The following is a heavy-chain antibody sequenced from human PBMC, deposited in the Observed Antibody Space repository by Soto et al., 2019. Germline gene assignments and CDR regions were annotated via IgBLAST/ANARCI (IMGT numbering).Heavy chain of an antibody. V-gene: IGHV3-30*18. CDR1: GFTFSSYG. D-gene: IGHD6-13*01. CDR3: AKEDSSSWHYYYGMDV. Sequence: QVQLVESGGGVVQPGRSLRLSCAASGFTFSSYGMNWVRQAPGKGLEWVAVISYDGSNKYYADSVKGRFTISRDSSKNMLYLQMNSLGAEDTAVYYCAKEDSSSWHYYYGMDVWGQGTTVTGSS. J-gene: IGHJ6*02. CDR2: ISYDGSNK.